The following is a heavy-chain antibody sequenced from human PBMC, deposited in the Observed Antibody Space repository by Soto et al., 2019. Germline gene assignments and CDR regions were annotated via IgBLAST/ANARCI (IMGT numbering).Heavy chain of an antibody. J-gene: IGHJ4*02. CDR1: GASISYGGFS. V-gene: IGHV4-30-2*06. Sequence: PSETLSLTCTVSGASISYGGFSWSWIRQSPGKGLEWIGYISHLENTYLHPSFKSRLTMSIDRTRNQFSLKLSSVTAADMAVYYCARGGGNDSLDYWGQGVLVTVSS. CDR2: ISHLENT. CDR3: ARGGGNDSLDY. D-gene: IGHD5-12*01.